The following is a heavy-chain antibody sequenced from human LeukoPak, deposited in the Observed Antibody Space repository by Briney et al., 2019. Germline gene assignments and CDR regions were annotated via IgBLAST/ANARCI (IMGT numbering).Heavy chain of an antibody. CDR3: ARAITWGSYFDY. V-gene: IGHV4-59*01. CDR2: IYYSGST. Sequence: SETLSVTCTVSGGSISSYYWSWIRQPPGKGLEWIGYIYYSGSTNYNPSLKSRVTISVDTSKNQFSLKLSSVTAADTAVYYCARAITWGSYFDYWGQGTLVTVSS. CDR1: GGSISSYY. D-gene: IGHD5-12*01. J-gene: IGHJ4*02.